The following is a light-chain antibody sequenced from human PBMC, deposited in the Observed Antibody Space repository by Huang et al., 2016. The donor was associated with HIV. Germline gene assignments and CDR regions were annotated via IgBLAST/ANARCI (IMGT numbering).Light chain of an antibody. CDR2: GAS. V-gene: IGKV3-20*01. Sequence: EIVLTQSPGTLSLSPGERATLSCRASQSVSSRYLAWFQKKPGQAPRILIDGASSRATGIPDRVSGSGSGTDFTLTISRLEPEDFAVYYCQQYGSSWTFGQGTKVEIK. J-gene: IGKJ1*01. CDR3: QQYGSSWT. CDR1: QSVSSRY.